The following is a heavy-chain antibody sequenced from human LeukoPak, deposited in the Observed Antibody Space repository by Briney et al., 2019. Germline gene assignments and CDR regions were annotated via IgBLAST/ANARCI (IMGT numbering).Heavy chain of an antibody. Sequence: ASVKVSCKASGYTFTRYGMSWVRQAPGQGLEWMGWISGSNGNTNYAQKLQGRVTMTTDTSTGTAYMELRSLRSDDTAVYYCARSGRGTYYYFDYWGQGTLVTVSS. V-gene: IGHV1-18*01. CDR1: GYTFTRYG. J-gene: IGHJ4*02. CDR3: ARSGRGTYYYFDY. D-gene: IGHD1-26*01. CDR2: ISGSNGNT.